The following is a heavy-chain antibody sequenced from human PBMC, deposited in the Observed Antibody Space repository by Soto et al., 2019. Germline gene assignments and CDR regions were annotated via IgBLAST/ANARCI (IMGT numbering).Heavy chain of an antibody. Sequence: QGQLMQSGAEVSRPGTSMRISCTTSGYNFNTYGIIWVRQAPGQGLEWMGWISGYNGYTKYAQKFEDRVTLSTDPSTSTAFLELRNLRSGDTALYFCARDRDYSHTDADIDYWGQGTLVTVSS. J-gene: IGHJ4*02. D-gene: IGHD3-16*01. CDR3: ARDRDYSHTDADIDY. CDR2: ISGYNGYT. V-gene: IGHV1-18*01. CDR1: GYNFNTYG.